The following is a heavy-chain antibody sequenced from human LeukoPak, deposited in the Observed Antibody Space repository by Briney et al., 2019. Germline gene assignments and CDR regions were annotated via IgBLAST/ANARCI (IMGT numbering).Heavy chain of an antibody. Sequence: SVKVSCKASGFTFTSSAVQWVRQARGQRLEWIGWIVVGSGNTNYAQKFRGRVTITEDTFTDTGYLELRGLTSEDTAVYYCSTDSGRSYFYFDFWGQGTLVTVSS. CDR3: STDSGRSYFYFDF. CDR2: IVVGSGNT. V-gene: IGHV1-58*01. J-gene: IGHJ4*02. D-gene: IGHD3-10*01. CDR1: GFTFTSSA.